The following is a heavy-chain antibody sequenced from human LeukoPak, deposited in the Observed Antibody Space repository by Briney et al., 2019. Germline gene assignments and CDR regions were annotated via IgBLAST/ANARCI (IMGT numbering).Heavy chain of an antibody. V-gene: IGHV1-2*02. CDR3: ARDLYFDY. Sequence: ASVKVSCKASGYTFTSHYMHWVRQAPGQGLEWMGWINPKSGGTKYAQKFQGRVTMTRDTSISTAYMEMSRLRSDDTAVYYCARDLYFDYWGQGTLVTVSS. CDR1: GYTFTSHY. J-gene: IGHJ4*02. CDR2: INPKSGGT.